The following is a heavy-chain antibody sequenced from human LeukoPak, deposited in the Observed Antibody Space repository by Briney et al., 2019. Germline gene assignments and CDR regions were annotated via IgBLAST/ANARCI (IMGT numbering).Heavy chain of an antibody. CDR1: GGSISGYY. CDR3: VIGRGWQPDY. J-gene: IGHJ4*02. Sequence: SETLSLTCTVSGGSISGYYHNWVRQSPGRGLEWIGLVHYSGNTNYNPSLKSRVSISTDTSKNQFSLELTSETAADTAVYYCVIGRGWQPDYWGQGIPVTVSS. V-gene: IGHV4-59*03. D-gene: IGHD3-10*01. CDR2: VHYSGNT.